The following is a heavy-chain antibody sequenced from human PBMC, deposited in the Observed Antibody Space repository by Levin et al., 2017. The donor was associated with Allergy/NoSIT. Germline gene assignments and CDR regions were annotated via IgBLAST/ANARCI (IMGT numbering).Heavy chain of an antibody. Sequence: SETLSLTCAVYGGSFSGYYWSWIRQPPGKGLEWIGEINHSGSTNYNPSLKSRVTISVDTSKNQFSLKLSSVTAADTAVYYCARVCGRYDYIWGSYRYYFDYWGQGTLVTVSS. CDR3: ARVCGRYDYIWGSYRYYFDY. CDR2: INHSGST. V-gene: IGHV4-34*01. J-gene: IGHJ4*02. CDR1: GGSFSGYY. D-gene: IGHD3-16*02.